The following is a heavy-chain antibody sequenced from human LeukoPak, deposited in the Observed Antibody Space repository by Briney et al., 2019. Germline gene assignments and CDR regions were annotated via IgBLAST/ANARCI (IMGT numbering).Heavy chain of an antibody. Sequence: SVKVSCKASGGTFSSYAISWVRQAPGQGLEWMGGIIPIFGTANYAQKFKGRVTITADESTSTAYMELSSLRSEDTAVYYCARGYCSSTSCSRANYGMDVWGKGTTVTVSS. D-gene: IGHD2-2*01. CDR3: ARGYCSSTSCSRANYGMDV. V-gene: IGHV1-69*13. CDR2: IIPIFGTA. CDR1: GGTFSSYA. J-gene: IGHJ6*04.